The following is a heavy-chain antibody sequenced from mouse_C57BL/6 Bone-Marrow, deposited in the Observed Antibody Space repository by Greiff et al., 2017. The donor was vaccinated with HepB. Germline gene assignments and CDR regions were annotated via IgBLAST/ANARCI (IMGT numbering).Heavy chain of an antibody. Sequence: VQLQQSGAELVRPGPSVKMSCKASGYTFTNYWIGWAKQRPGHGLEWIGDIYPGGGYTNYNEKFKGKATLTADKSSSPAYMQFSSLTSEDSAIYYCARLRLTTVVGFDYWGQGTTLTVSS. CDR3: ARLRLTTVVGFDY. D-gene: IGHD1-1*01. CDR2: IYPGGGYT. J-gene: IGHJ2*01. CDR1: GYTFTNYW. V-gene: IGHV1-63*01.